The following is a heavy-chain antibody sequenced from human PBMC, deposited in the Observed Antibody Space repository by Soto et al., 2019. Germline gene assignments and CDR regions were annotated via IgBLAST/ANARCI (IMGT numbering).Heavy chain of an antibody. J-gene: IGHJ6*02. CDR3: ARVPDV. CDR1: CGSISSGGYS. CDR2: IYHSGST. V-gene: IGHV4-30-2*01. Sequence: PSETLSLTCAVFCGSISSGGYSWSWMRQPPGKGLEWIGYIYHSGSTYYNPSLKSRVTISVDRSKNQFSLKLSSVTAADTAVYYCARVPDVWGQGTTVTAP.